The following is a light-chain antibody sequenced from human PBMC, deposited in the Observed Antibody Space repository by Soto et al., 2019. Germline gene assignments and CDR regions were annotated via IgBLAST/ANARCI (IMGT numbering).Light chain of an antibody. J-gene: IGKJ5*01. V-gene: IGKV1-33*01. CDR3: QQFDTLIT. CDR2: DAS. CDR1: QDISFF. Sequence: MAHCASSRCASVGDRVTITFQASQDISFFLNWYQQKPGKAPKLLIYDASILQAGVPSRFSGGGSGTDFTFTISSLHTEDVATYYCQQFDTLITFGQGTRLEIK.